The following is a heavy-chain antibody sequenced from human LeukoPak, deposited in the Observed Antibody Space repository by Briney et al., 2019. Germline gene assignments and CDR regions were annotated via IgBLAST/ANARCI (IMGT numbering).Heavy chain of an antibody. CDR3: ARRLTQYDCFDP. Sequence: SQTLSLTCAISGDSVSSNSVTWNWIRQSPSRGLEWLGSTYYRSTWYNDYAVSVRGRITVNPDTSKNQFSLLLNSVTPEYTAVYYCARRLTQYDCFDPWGQGILVTVSS. J-gene: IGHJ5*02. D-gene: IGHD2-2*01. V-gene: IGHV6-1*01. CDR1: GDSVSSNSVT. CDR2: TYYRSTWYN.